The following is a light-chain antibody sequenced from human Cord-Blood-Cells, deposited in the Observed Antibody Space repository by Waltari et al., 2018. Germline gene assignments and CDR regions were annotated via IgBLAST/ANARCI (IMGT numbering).Light chain of an antibody. CDR2: EGS. V-gene: IGLV2-23*01. CDR1: SSPVGSYNL. Sequence: QSALTQPASVSGSPGQSITISCSGTSSPVGSYNLVSWYPQHPGKAPKLMIYEGSKRPSGVSNRFSGSKAGNTASLTISGLQAEDEADYYCCSYAGSSSWVFGGGTKLTVL. CDR3: CSYAGSSSWV. J-gene: IGLJ3*02.